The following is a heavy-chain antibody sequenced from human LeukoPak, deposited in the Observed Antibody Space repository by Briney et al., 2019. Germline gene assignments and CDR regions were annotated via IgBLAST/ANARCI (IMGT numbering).Heavy chain of an antibody. CDR3: ARDRSEFDFWSGYVNFYYYYYMDV. CDR1: GFTFTSYN. V-gene: IGHV3-21*01. CDR2: ITSSSSYI. D-gene: IGHD3-3*01. Sequence: GGSLRLSCAASGFTFTSYNMNWVRQAPGKGLEWVSSITSSSSYIYYADSVKGRFTISRDNAKNSLYLQMNSLRAEDTAVYYCARDRSEFDFWSGYVNFYYYYYMDVWGKGTTVTVSS. J-gene: IGHJ6*03.